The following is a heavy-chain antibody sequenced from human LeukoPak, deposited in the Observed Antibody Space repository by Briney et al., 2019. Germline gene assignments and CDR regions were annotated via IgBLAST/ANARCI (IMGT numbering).Heavy chain of an antibody. V-gene: IGHV1-69*05. D-gene: IGHD3-22*01. CDR1: RGTFDSYG. CDR2: VMAIFGGV. CDR3: ARGELGDRSGFSFFDY. Sequence: SVTVSCKAPRGTFDSYGISWVRQAPGQGLEWMGGVMAIFGGVKYGQKFQGRATITTDASTSTAYMELRSLTSEDTGIYYCARGELGDRSGFSFFDYWGQGTLVTVSS. J-gene: IGHJ4*02.